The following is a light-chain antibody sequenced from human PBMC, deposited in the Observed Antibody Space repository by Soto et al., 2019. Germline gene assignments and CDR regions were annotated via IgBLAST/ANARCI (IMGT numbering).Light chain of an antibody. CDR2: AAS. V-gene: IGKV1-39*01. CDR3: QHYNSYSEA. J-gene: IGKJ1*01. CDR1: QNAGSY. Sequence: DIQMTQSPSSLSASVGDRITITCRASQNAGSYLSWYQQRSGTAPKLLIYAASNLQSGVSSRFSGSGSGTDFTLTISSLQPEDFATYYCQHYNSYSEAFGQGTKVDI.